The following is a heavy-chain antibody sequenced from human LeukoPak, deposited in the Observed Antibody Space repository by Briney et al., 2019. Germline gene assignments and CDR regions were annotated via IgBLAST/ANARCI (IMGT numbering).Heavy chain of an antibody. V-gene: IGHV3-7*01. J-gene: IGHJ4*02. Sequence: TGGSLRLSCAASGFTFSNYWMSWVRQAPGKGLEWVANIKQDGSEKYYVDSVKGRFTISRDNAENSLYLQMNSLRAEDTAVYYCARDLSLRLGVFGGQGTLVTVSS. CDR3: ARDLSLRLGVF. CDR1: GFTFSNYW. CDR2: IKQDGSEK. D-gene: IGHD3-16*01.